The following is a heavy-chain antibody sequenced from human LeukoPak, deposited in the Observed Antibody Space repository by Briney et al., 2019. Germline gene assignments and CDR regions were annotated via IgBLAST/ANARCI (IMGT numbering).Heavy chain of an antibody. CDR2: INSDGTST. Sequence: PGGSLRLSCAVSGFTFSWYWMHWVRLAPGKGPVWVSRINSDGTSTSYADSVKGRFTISRDNAKNSLSLQMNSLRAEDTAVYYCVRDGGVDGYDLLDYWGQGTLVTVSS. CDR1: GFTFSWYW. V-gene: IGHV3-74*01. CDR3: VRDGGVDGYDLLDY. J-gene: IGHJ4*02. D-gene: IGHD5-24*01.